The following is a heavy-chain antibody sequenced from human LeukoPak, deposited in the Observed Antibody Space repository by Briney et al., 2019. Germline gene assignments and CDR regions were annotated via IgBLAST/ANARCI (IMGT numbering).Heavy chain of an antibody. J-gene: IGHJ4*02. CDR1: GITFSSYE. CDR3: ARSTLTTVFDY. CDR2: ISSSGSII. D-gene: IGHD4-17*01. V-gene: IGHV3-48*03. Sequence: GGSLRLSCVASGITFSSYEMNWVRQAPGKGLEWVSYISSSGSIIYYADSVKGRFTISRDNAKNSLYLQMNSLRAEDTAVYYCARSTLTTVFDYWGQGTLVTVSS.